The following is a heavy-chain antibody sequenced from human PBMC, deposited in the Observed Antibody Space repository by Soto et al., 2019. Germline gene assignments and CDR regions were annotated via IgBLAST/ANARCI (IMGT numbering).Heavy chain of an antibody. D-gene: IGHD6-13*01. J-gene: IGHJ6*02. V-gene: IGHV3-30-3*01. CDR3: ARMLVLSYYYGMDV. Sequence: QVQLVESGGGVVQPGRSLRLSCAASGFTFSSYAMHWVRQAPGKGLEWVAVISYDGSNKYYADSVKGRFTISRDNSKNTLYLQMNSLRAEDTAVYYCARMLVLSYYYGMDVWGQGTTVTVSS. CDR1: GFTFSSYA. CDR2: ISYDGSNK.